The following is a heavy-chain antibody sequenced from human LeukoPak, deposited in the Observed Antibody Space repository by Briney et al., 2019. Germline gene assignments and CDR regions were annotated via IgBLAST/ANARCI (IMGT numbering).Heavy chain of an antibody. CDR1: GFTFSSYW. V-gene: IGHV3-7*01. D-gene: IGHD1-26*01. Sequence: PGGSLRLSCAASGFTFSSYWMSWVRQAPGKGLEWVANIKQDGSEKYYVDSVKGRFTISRDNAKNSLYLQMNSLRAEDTAVYYCAREGGSYYAGGYFDYWGQGTLVTVSS. CDR2: IKQDGSEK. CDR3: AREGGSYYAGGYFDY. J-gene: IGHJ4*02.